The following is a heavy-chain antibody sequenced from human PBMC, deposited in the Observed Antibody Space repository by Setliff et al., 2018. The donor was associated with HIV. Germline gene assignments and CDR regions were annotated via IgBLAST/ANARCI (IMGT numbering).Heavy chain of an antibody. J-gene: IGHJ4*02. V-gene: IGHV1-24*01. CDR1: GYSLTDLS. CDR3: ATPRGHY. Sequence: ASVKVSCKISGYSLTDLSIQWVRQAPGKGLEWMGRVDPEDGETIYAEKFQGRVTITADTSTDTAYMELSSLRSEDTAVYYCATPRGHYWGQGTLVTVSS. CDR2: VDPEDGET.